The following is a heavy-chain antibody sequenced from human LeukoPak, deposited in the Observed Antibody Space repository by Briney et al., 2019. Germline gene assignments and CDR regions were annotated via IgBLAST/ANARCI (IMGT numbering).Heavy chain of an antibody. V-gene: IGHV3-73*01. Sequence: GGSLRLSCAASGFTFSGSAMHWVRQASGKGLEWVGRIRSKANSYATAYAASVKGRFTISRDDSKNTAYLQMNSLKTEDTAVYYCTTTIVVVTGGIDYWGQGTLVTVSS. J-gene: IGHJ4*02. CDR1: GFTFSGSA. CDR2: IRSKANSYAT. CDR3: TTTIVVVTGGIDY. D-gene: IGHD2-21*02.